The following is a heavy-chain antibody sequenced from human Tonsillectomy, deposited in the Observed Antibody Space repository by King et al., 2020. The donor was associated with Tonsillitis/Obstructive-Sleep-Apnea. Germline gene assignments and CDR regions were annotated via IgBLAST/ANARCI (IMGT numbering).Heavy chain of an antibody. D-gene: IGHD1-1*01. V-gene: IGHV3-30*03. CDR3: ATDSGNWNDRESYFDY. J-gene: IGHJ4*02. CDR2: ISYDGSNK. Sequence: VQLVESGGGVVQPGRSLRLSCAASGFTFSSYGMHWVRQGPGKGLEWVAGISYDGSNKYHADSVKGRFTISRDNSKKTLYLQMNSLRAEDTAGYYWATDSGNWNDRESYFDYWGQGTLVTVAS. CDR1: GFTFSSYG.